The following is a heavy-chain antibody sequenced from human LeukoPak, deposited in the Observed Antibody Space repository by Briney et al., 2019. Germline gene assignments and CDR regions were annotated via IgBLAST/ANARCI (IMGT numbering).Heavy chain of an antibody. CDR1: GFTVSSNY. V-gene: IGHV3-53*01. J-gene: IGHJ4*02. CDR2: IYSGGST. D-gene: IGHD5-18*01. CDR3: ARGGSGYSYGSFDY. Sequence: GGSLRLSCAASGFTVSSNYMSWVRQAPGKGLEWVSVIYSGGSTYYADSVKGRFTTSRDNSKNMLYLQMNSLRAEDTAVYYCARGGSGYSYGSFDYWGQGTLVTVSS.